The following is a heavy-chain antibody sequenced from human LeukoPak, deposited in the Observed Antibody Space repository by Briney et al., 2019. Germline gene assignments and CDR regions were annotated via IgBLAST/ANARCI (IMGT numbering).Heavy chain of an antibody. V-gene: IGHV4-59*08. J-gene: IGHJ4*02. CDR3: ARAQVGIVGATEFAY. CDR2: IYYGGST. CDR1: GGSISSYY. Sequence: PSETLSLTCTVSGGSISSYYWTWIRQPPGKGLEWIGYIYYGGSTKYNPSLKSRVTISVDSSKNHFSLKLSSVTAADTAVYYCARAQVGIVGATEFAYWGQGTLVTVSS. D-gene: IGHD1-26*01.